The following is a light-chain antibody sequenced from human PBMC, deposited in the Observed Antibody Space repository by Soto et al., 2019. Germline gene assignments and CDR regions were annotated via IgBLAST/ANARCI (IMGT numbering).Light chain of an antibody. CDR3: QQYGSSPPT. Sequence: EIVLTQSRGTLSLSPGERATLSCRASQSVSSSYIAWYQQKPGQAPRLLIYGASSRATGIPDRFSGSGSGTDFTLTISSLEPEDFAVYYCQQYGSSPPTFGPGTKVDIK. CDR2: GAS. V-gene: IGKV3-20*01. CDR1: QSVSSSY. J-gene: IGKJ3*01.